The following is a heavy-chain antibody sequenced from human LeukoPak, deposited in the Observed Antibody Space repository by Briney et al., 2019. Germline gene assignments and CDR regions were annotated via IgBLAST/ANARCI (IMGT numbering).Heavy chain of an antibody. V-gene: IGHV4-34*01. CDR2: INHSGST. CDR1: GGSFSGYY. CDR3: AGYLPYWYFDL. D-gene: IGHD2/OR15-2a*01. Sequence: SETLSLTCAVYGGSFSGYYWSWIRQPPGKGLEWIGEINHSGSTNYSPSLKSRVTISVDTSRNQFSLKLSSVTAADTAVYYCAGYLPYWYFDLWGRGTLVTVSS. J-gene: IGHJ2*01.